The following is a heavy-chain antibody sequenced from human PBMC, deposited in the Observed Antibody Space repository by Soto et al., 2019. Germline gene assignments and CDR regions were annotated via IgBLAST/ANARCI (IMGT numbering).Heavy chain of an antibody. V-gene: IGHV5-51*01. J-gene: IGHJ3*02. CDR1: GYSFTSYW. CDR2: IYPGDSDT. Sequence: PGESLKISCKGSGYSFTSYWIGWVRQMPGKGLEWMGIIYPGDSDTRYSPSFQGKVTISADKSISTAYLQWSSLKASDTAMYYCARHGMYYDRSGPRHAFDICGQGPMVTV. CDR3: ARHGMYYDRSGPRHAFDI. D-gene: IGHD3-22*01.